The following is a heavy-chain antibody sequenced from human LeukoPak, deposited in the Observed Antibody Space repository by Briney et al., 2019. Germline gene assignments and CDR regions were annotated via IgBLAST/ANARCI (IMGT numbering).Heavy chain of an antibody. J-gene: IGHJ5*02. D-gene: IGHD2-2*01. V-gene: IGHV4-34*01. CDR2: INHSGST. Sequence: SETLSLTCAVYGGSFSGYYWSWIRQPPGKGLEWIGEINHSGSTYYNPSLKSRVTISVDTSKNQFSLKLSSVTAADTAVYYCASLLSCSSTSCYGYNWFDPWGQGTLVTVSS. CDR3: ASLLSCSSTSCYGYNWFDP. CDR1: GGSFSGYY.